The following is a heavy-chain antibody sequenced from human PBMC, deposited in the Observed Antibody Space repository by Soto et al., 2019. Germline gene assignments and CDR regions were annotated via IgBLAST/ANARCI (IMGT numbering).Heavy chain of an antibody. J-gene: IGHJ4*02. Sequence: GGSLRLSCAASGFTFSSYGMHWVRQAPGKGLEWVAVIWYDGSNKYYADSVKGRFTISRDNSKNTLYLQMNSLRAEDTAVYYCARDIEKVDSGYDSGLRYWGQGTLVTVSS. CDR1: GFTFSSYG. CDR2: IWYDGSNK. D-gene: IGHD5-12*01. CDR3: ARDIEKVDSGYDSGLRY. V-gene: IGHV3-33*01.